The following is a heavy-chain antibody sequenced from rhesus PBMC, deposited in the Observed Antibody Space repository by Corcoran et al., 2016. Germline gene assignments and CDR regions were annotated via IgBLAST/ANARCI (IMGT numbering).Heavy chain of an antibody. D-gene: IGHD3-16*01. J-gene: IGHJ6*01. CDR1: GFTFSSYG. CDR3: AGYSGSYYNYGLDS. CDR2: ISKGGGST. Sequence: EVQLVESGGGLVQPGGSLRLACAAPGFTFSSYGISWVRQAPGKGLEWVTYISKGGGSTYYADSVKGRFTISRDNSKDTLSLQMNSLRAEDTAVYYCAGYSGSYYNYGLDSWGQGVVVTVSS. V-gene: IGHV3S5*01.